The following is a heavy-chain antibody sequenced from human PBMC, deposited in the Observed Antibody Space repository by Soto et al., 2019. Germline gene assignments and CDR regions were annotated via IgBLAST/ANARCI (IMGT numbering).Heavy chain of an antibody. D-gene: IGHD3-10*01. CDR1: GFTFSNAW. J-gene: IGHJ3*02. Sequence: PGGALRLSCAASGFTFSNAWMNWVRQAPGKGLEWVGRIKSKTDGGTTDYAAPVKGRFTISRDDSKNTAYLQMNSLKTEDTAVYYCTRRGIQAPDAFDIWGQGTMVTVSS. V-gene: IGHV3-15*07. CDR2: IKSKTDGGTT. CDR3: TRRGIQAPDAFDI.